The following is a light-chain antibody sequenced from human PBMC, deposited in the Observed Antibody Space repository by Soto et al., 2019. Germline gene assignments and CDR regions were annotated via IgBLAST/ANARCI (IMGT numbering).Light chain of an antibody. CDR1: QNVSTY. Sequence: EIVLTQSPATLSLSPGERVTLSCRASQNVSTYLAWYQQKPGQAPRLLIYDASDRATGIPARFSGSGSGIDFTLASSSPEPEDSAVYYCQQRTNWLTFGPGTKVHIK. CDR2: DAS. CDR3: QQRTNWLT. J-gene: IGKJ3*01. V-gene: IGKV3-11*01.